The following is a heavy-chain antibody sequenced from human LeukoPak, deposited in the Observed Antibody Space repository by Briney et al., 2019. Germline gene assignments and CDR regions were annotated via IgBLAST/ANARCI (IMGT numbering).Heavy chain of an antibody. Sequence: SETLSLTCTVSGGSISSYYWSWIRQPPGKGLEWIGYVYYSGSTNYNPSLKSRVTISVDMSKKQFPLKLSSVTAADTAVYYCARSGYSYGADAVDIWGQGTMVTVSS. J-gene: IGHJ3*02. D-gene: IGHD5-18*01. CDR3: ARSGYSYGADAVDI. CDR1: GGSISSYY. CDR2: VYYSGST. V-gene: IGHV4-59*01.